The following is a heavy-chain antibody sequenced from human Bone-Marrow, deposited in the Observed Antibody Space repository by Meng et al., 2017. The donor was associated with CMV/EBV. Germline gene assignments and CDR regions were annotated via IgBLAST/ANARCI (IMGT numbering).Heavy chain of an antibody. V-gene: IGHV1-18*01. CDR3: ARDDRTTYYDFWSGGSGTDV. Sequence: ASVKVSCKASGYTFTSYGISWVRQAPGQGLEWMGWISAYNGNTNYAQKLQGRVTMTTDTSTSTAYMELRSLRSDDTAVYYCARDDRTTYYDFWSGGSGTDVWGQGTTVTVSS. D-gene: IGHD3-3*01. J-gene: IGHJ6*02. CDR2: ISAYNGNT. CDR1: GYTFTSYG.